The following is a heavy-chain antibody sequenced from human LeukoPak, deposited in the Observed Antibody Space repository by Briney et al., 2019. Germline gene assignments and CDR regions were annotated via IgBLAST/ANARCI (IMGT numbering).Heavy chain of an antibody. CDR1: GFTFSSYA. D-gene: IGHD3-10*01. V-gene: IGHV3-23*01. J-gene: IGHJ5*02. CDR2: ISRNVGST. Sequence: GGSLRLSCAASGFTFSSYAMSWVRQAPGKGLEWVSSISRNVGSTYYADSVKGRFTISRDNSKNTLYLQMNSLRAEDTAIYYCASYFYGPGNYPPTWGQGTLVTVSS. CDR3: ASYFYGPGNYPPT.